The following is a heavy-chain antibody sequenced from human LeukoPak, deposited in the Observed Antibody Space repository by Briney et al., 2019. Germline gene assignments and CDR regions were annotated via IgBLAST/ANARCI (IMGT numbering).Heavy chain of an antibody. CDR1: GGSISSYY. D-gene: IGHD5-12*01. V-gene: IGHV4-59*12. CDR3: ARPRGYSGYDLDY. Sequence: SETLSLTCTVSGGSISSYYWSWIRQPPGKGLEWIGYIYYSGSTNYNPSLKSRVTISVDTSKNQFPLKLSSVTAADTAVYYCARPRGYSGYDLDYWGQGTLVTVSS. J-gene: IGHJ4*02. CDR2: IYYSGST.